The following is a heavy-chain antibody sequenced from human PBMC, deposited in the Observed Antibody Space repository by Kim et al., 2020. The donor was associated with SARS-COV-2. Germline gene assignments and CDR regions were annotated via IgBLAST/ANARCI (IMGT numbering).Heavy chain of an antibody. CDR1: GFTFTSSA. Sequence: SVKVSCKASGFTFTSSAMQWVRQARGQRLEWIGWIVVGSGNTNYAQKFQERATITRDMSTSTAYMELSSLRSEDTAVYYCAADPGDGYNTAIDAFDIWGQGTMVTVSS. CDR3: AADPGDGYNTAIDAFDI. CDR2: IVVGSGNT. V-gene: IGHV1-58*02. J-gene: IGHJ3*02. D-gene: IGHD5-12*01.